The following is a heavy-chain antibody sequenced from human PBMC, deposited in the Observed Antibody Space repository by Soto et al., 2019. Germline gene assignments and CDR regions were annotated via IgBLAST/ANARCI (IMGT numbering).Heavy chain of an antibody. CDR1: GYTFITYG. J-gene: IGHJ4*02. D-gene: IGHD3-22*01. CDR3: ARGPTDYYDNSANYFLDY. V-gene: IGHV1-18*01. CDR2: ISTYNGNT. Sequence: QVQLVQSEAEVKKPGASVKVSCKASGYTFITYGVSWVRQAPGQGLDWLGWISTYNGNTRYAERLQGRVTMTTDTTTNTAYMELRNLRSDDTAVYYCARGPTDYYDNSANYFLDYWGQGTLVTVSS.